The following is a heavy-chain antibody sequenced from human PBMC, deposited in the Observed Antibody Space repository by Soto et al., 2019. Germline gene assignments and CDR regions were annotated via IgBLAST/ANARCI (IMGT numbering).Heavy chain of an antibody. J-gene: IGHJ4*02. D-gene: IGHD2-15*01. V-gene: IGHV1-8*01. CDR2: MNPNSGNT. CDR3: ARGRGKRYCSGGSCYPFDY. CDR1: GYTFTSYD. Sequence: GASVKVSCKASGYTFTSYDINWVRQATGQGLEWMGWMNPNSGNTGYAQKFQGRVTMTRNTSISTAYMELSSLRSEDTAVYYCARGRGKRYCSGGSCYPFDYWGQGTLVTVSS.